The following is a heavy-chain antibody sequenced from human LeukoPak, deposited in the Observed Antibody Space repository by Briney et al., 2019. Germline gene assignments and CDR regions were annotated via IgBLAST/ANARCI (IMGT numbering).Heavy chain of an antibody. CDR1: GFTFSSYG. Sequence: GGSLRLSCAASGFTFSSYGIHWVRQAPGKGLEWVAFIRYDGSNKYYADSVKGRFTISRDNSKNTLYLQMNSLRAEDMALYYCAKGLYGSGSYPDYWGQGTLVTVSS. D-gene: IGHD3-10*01. V-gene: IGHV3-30*02. CDR2: IRYDGSNK. CDR3: AKGLYGSGSYPDY. J-gene: IGHJ4*02.